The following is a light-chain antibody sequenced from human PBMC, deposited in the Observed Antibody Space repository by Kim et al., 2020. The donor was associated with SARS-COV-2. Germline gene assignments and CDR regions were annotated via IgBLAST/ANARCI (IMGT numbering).Light chain of an antibody. V-gene: IGKV3-15*01. CDR1: QSVMSN. J-gene: IGKJ5*01. Sequence: SVCPGERATLSCRASQSVMSNLAWYQPKPGQALLILIYCASARATGTPASFSGCGSGIELTLTISSPQSVDFAVYYCQKYNTWPSFGQGTRLEIK. CDR2: CAS. CDR3: QKYNTWPS.